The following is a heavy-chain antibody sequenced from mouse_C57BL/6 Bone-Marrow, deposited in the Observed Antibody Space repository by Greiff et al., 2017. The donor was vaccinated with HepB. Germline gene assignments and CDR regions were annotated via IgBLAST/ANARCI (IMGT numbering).Heavy chain of an antibody. CDR2: IDPETGGT. Sequence: SGAELVRPGASVTLSCKASGYTFTDYEMHWVKQTPVHGLEWIGAIDPETGGTAYNQKFKGKAILTADKSSSTAYMELRSLTSEDSAVYYCTRGGLLRYFDYWGQGTTLTVSS. D-gene: IGHD2-10*01. CDR1: GYTFTDYE. J-gene: IGHJ2*01. V-gene: IGHV1-15*01. CDR3: TRGGLLRYFDY.